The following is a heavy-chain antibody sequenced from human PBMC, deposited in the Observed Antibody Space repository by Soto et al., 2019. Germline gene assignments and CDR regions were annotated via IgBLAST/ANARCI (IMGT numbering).Heavy chain of an antibody. CDR1: GFTFSSYS. V-gene: IGHV3-21*01. CDR3: ARHIVGATPKWFDP. CDR2: ISSSSSYI. J-gene: IGHJ5*02. Sequence: GSLRLSCAASGFTFSSYSMNWVRQAPGKGLEWVSSISSSSSYIYYADSVKGRFTISRDNAKNSLYLQMNSLRAEDTAVYYCARHIVGATPKWFDPWGQGTLVTVSS. D-gene: IGHD1-26*01.